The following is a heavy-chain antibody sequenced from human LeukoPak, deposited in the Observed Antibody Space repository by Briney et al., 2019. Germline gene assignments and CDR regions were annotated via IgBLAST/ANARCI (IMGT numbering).Heavy chain of an antibody. Sequence: SETLSLTCTVSADSLSSGGHYWAWIRQFPGKGLESIGFIHHSGRSRHNPSLKDRVAISVDTSRKQFALKLSSVTAADTAMYYCARGGNRFGGFYFDYWGQGIQVIVS. CDR1: ADSLSSGGHY. D-gene: IGHD3-10*01. J-gene: IGHJ4*02. V-gene: IGHV4-31*03. CDR2: IHHSGRS. CDR3: ARGGNRFGGFYFDY.